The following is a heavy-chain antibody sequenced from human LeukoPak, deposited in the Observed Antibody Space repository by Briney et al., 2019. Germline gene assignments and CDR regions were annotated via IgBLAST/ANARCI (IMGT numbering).Heavy chain of an antibody. V-gene: IGHV3-33*01. CDR1: GFTFNTYG. CDR3: GGDYYASGKGFVEF. Sequence: GGSLRLSCAASGFTFNTYGMHWVRQAPGEGLEWVALISYDGSNNYYADSVKGRFTISRDNSKNTLYLLMNTLRAEDTAVYYCGGDYYASGKGFVEFWGQGTLVTVSS. J-gene: IGHJ4*02. D-gene: IGHD3-10*01. CDR2: ISYDGSNN.